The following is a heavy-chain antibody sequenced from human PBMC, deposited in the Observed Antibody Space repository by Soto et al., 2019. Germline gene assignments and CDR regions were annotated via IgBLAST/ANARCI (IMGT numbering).Heavy chain of an antibody. Sequence: QVQLQESGPGLVKPSETLSLTCTVSGGSVSSGSYYWSWIRQPPGKGLEWIGYIYYSGSTNYNPSLKSRVTISVGTSKNQFSLKLSSVTAADPAVYYCARVGGYRYALEYWGQGTLVTVSS. CDR2: IYYSGST. V-gene: IGHV4-61*01. J-gene: IGHJ4*02. CDR3: ARVGGYRYALEY. CDR1: GGSVSSGSYY. D-gene: IGHD5-18*01.